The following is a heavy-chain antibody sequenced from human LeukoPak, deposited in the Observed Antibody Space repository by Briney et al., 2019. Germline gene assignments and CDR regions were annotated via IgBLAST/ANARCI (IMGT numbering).Heavy chain of an antibody. CDR3: ASGATMVRGAENWFDP. D-gene: IGHD3-10*01. V-gene: IGHV4-59*11. J-gene: IGHJ5*02. CDR2: VFDSGRT. CDR1: GGSMTTHH. Sequence: PSETLSLTCTVSGGSMTTHHWNWIRQTPGKGLEWIGYVFDSGRTKENPSLKSRVTLSADTSKNQLSLRLSSVTAADTAVYYCASGATMVRGAENWFDPWGQGTLVTVST.